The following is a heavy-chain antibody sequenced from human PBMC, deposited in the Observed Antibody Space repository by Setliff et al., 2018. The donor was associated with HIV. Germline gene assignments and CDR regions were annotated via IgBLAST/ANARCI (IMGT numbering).Heavy chain of an antibody. V-gene: IGHV4-61*02. D-gene: IGHD6-13*01. CDR3: ARGGDSSSWYDNFDY. CDR2: IYTSGST. J-gene: IGHJ4*02. Sequence: LSLTCTVSGGSISSGSYYWSWIRQPAGKGLEWIGRIYTSGSTNYNPSLKSRVTITVDTSKNQFSLKLSSVTAADTAVYYCARGGDSSSWYDNFDYWGQGTLVTVSS. CDR1: GGSISSGSYY.